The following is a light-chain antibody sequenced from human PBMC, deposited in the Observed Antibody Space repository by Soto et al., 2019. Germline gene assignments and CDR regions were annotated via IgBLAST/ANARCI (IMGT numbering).Light chain of an antibody. V-gene: IGKV1-5*01. J-gene: IGKJ1*01. CDR2: DAS. Sequence: DIQMTQSPSTLSASVGDRVTITCRASQSISSWLAWYQQKPWKAPKLLIYDASSLESGVPSRFSDSGAGTEFTLTISSLHSDDFAKKYCKQYKSYSWTFGKGNKVEIK. CDR1: QSISSW. CDR3: KQYKSYSWT.